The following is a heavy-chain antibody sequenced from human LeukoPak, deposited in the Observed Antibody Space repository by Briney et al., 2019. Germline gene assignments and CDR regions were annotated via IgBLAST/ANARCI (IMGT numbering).Heavy chain of an antibody. J-gene: IGHJ4*02. Sequence: GGSLRLSCAASGFTFSSHGMHWVRQAPGKGLEWVAFIRYDGSNKYYADSVKGRFTISRDNSKNTLYLQMNSLRAEDTAVYYCAKDLKRYCSGGSCLLIDYWGQGTLVTVSS. CDR3: AKDLKRYCSGGSCLLIDY. CDR2: IRYDGSNK. D-gene: IGHD2-15*01. V-gene: IGHV3-30*02. CDR1: GFTFSSHG.